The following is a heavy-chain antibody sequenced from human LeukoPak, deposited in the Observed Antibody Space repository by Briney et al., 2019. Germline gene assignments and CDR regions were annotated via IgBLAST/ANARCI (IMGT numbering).Heavy chain of an antibody. V-gene: IGHV1-46*01. D-gene: IGHD3-10*01. CDR3: ARLALWFGELLEMDV. J-gene: IGHJ6*02. CDR1: GYTFTSYY. Sequence: ASVKVSCKASGYTFTSYYMHWVRQAPGQGLEWMGIINPSGGSTSYAQKFQGRVTMTRDTSTGTVYMELSSLRSEDTAVYYCARLALWFGELLEMDVWGQGTTVTVSS. CDR2: INPSGGST.